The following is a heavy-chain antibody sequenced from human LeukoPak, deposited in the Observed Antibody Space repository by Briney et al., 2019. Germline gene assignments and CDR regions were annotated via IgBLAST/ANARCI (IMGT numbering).Heavy chain of an antibody. CDR2: ISGSGGTT. CDR1: GFTFSGYA. Sequence: PGGSLRLSCAASGFTFSGYAMSWVRQAPGKGLEWVSAISGSGGTTHYADSVKGRFTISRDNSKNTLYLQMNSLRAEDTAVYYCAKETPSWGTSDYWGQGTLVTVSS. V-gene: IGHV3-23*01. D-gene: IGHD3-16*01. CDR3: AKETPSWGTSDY. J-gene: IGHJ4*02.